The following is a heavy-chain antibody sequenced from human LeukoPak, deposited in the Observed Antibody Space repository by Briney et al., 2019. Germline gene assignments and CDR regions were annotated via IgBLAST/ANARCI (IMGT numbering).Heavy chain of an antibody. Sequence: GGSLRLSCAASGFTFSSYEMNWVRRAPGKGLEWISYSSSSGSTMYYADSVKGRFTISRDNAKNSLYLQMNSLRVEDTAVYYCARDRWEYDSGSYWNPLNYWGQGTLVTVSS. CDR2: SSSSGSTM. J-gene: IGHJ4*02. D-gene: IGHD3-10*01. CDR3: ARDRWEYDSGSYWNPLNY. V-gene: IGHV3-48*03. CDR1: GFTFSSYE.